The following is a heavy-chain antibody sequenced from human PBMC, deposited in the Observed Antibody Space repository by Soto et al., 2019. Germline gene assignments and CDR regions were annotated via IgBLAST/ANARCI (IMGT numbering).Heavy chain of an antibody. CDR2: IYHSGST. V-gene: IGHV4-30-2*01. D-gene: IGHD4-17*01. CDR3: ASATVTRLDY. Sequence: QLQLQESGSGLVKPSQTLSLTCAVSGGSISSGGYSWSWIRQPPGKGLEWIGYIYHSGSTYYNPFRKIRVTIAVAGPKHQFSLKLSSVTAAHTAVYYCASATVTRLDYCGQGTLVTVSS. J-gene: IGHJ4*02. CDR1: GGSISSGGYS.